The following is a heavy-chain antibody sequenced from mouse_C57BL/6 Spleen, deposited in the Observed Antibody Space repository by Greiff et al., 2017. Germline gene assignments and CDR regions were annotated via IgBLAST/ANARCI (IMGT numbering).Heavy chain of an antibody. CDR2: INPGSGGT. CDR3: ARFPITTGGYFDV. Sequence: QVQLQQSGAELVRPGTSVKVSCKASGYAFTNYLIEWVKQRPGQGLEWIGVINPGSGGTNYNEKFKGKATLTADKSSSTAYMQLSSLTSEDSAVYFCARFPITTGGYFDVWGTGTTVTVSS. J-gene: IGHJ1*03. CDR1: GYAFTNYL. D-gene: IGHD1-1*01. V-gene: IGHV1-54*01.